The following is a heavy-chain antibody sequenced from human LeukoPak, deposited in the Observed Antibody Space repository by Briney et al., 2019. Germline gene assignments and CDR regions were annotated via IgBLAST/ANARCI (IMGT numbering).Heavy chain of an antibody. D-gene: IGHD5-18*01. J-gene: IGHJ5*02. CDR2: IIPIFGTA. CDR3: ASYVDTAMVVNWGGGGWFDP. CDR1: GGTFSSYA. Sequence: GASVKVSCKASGGTFSSYAISWVRQAPGQGLEWMGGIIPIFGTANYAQKFQGRVTITTDESTSTAYMELSSLRSEDTAVYYCASYVDTAMVVNWGGGGWFDPWGQGTLVTVSS. V-gene: IGHV1-69*05.